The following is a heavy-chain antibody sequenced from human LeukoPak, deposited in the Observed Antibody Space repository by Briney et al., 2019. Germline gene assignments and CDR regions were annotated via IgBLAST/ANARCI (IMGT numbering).Heavy chain of an antibody. J-gene: IGHJ4*02. D-gene: IGHD5-24*01. CDR2: IIPIFGTA. Sequence: GASVKVSCKASGGTFSSYAISWVRQAPGQGLEWMGGIIPIFGTANYAQKFQGRVTITADESTSTAYMELSSLRSEDTAVYYCARDEGGRDGYNYRLDYWGQGTLVTVSS. V-gene: IGHV1-69*13. CDR1: GGTFSSYA. CDR3: ARDEGGRDGYNYRLDY.